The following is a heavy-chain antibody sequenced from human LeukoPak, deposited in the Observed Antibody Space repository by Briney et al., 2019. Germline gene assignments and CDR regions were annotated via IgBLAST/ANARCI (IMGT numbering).Heavy chain of an antibody. CDR3: ARGRLLAY. CDR2: INHSGST. D-gene: IGHD2-15*01. CDR1: GGSFSGYY. J-gene: IGHJ4*02. Sequence: PSETLSLTCAVYGGSFSGYYWSWIRQPPGKGLEWIGEINHSGSTNYNPPLKSRVTISVDTSKNQFSLKLCSVTAADTAVYYCARGRLLAYWGQGTLVTVSS. V-gene: IGHV4-34*01.